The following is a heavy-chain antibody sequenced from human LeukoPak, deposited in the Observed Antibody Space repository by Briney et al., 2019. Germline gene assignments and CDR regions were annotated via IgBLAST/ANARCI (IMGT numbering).Heavy chain of an antibody. V-gene: IGHV3-13*01. D-gene: IGHD2-15*01. Sequence: GGSLRLSCAASGFTFSSYDMHWVRQATGKGLEWVSAIGTAGDTYYPGSVKGRFTISRENAKNSSYLQMNSLRAGDTAVYYCARSPLGSGQGYYFDYWGQGTLVTVSS. CDR2: IGTAGDT. CDR1: GFTFSSYD. J-gene: IGHJ4*02. CDR3: ARSPLGSGQGYYFDY.